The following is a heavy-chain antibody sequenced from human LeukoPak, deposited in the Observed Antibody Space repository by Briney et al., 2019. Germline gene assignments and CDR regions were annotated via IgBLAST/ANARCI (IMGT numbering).Heavy chain of an antibody. Sequence: GASVKVSCKASGYTFTSYGISWVRQAPGQGLEWMGWISAYNGNTNYAQKLQGRVTMTTDTSTSTAYMELRCLRSDDTAVYYCARDVLLWFGELFTYYYGMDVWGQGTTVTLSS. V-gene: IGHV1-18*01. J-gene: IGHJ6*02. CDR1: GYTFTSYG. D-gene: IGHD3-10*01. CDR3: ARDVLLWFGELFTYYYGMDV. CDR2: ISAYNGNT.